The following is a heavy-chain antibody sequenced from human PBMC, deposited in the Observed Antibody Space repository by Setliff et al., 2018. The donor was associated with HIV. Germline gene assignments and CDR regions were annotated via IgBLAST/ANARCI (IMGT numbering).Heavy chain of an antibody. D-gene: IGHD1-1*01. CDR3: ARFVGTYNWFDS. CDR1: GGSISDHY. V-gene: IGHV4-4*08. Sequence: SETLSLTCTVSGGSISDHYWSWIRQPPGKTLELIGYIYTSGSTNYNPSLRSRVTISVDTSKNQFSLNLNSVIAADTAIYYCARFVGTYNWFDSWGQGTMVTVSS. J-gene: IGHJ5*01. CDR2: IYTSGST.